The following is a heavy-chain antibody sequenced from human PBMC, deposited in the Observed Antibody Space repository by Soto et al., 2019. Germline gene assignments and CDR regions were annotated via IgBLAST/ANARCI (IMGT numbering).Heavy chain of an antibody. J-gene: IGHJ4*02. CDR3: ARGWVEMATITAVFDY. CDR2: IFPLLGTS. D-gene: IGHD5-12*01. V-gene: IGHV1-69*01. CDR1: GVTFNSYA. Sequence: QVQLVQSGAEVKKPGSSVKVSCKTSGVTFNSYAISWVRQAPGHGLEWMGGIFPLLGTSNYAQKLQGRLTITADESTSTAYMELSSLKSEDTAVYYCARGWVEMATITAVFDYWGQGTLVTVSS.